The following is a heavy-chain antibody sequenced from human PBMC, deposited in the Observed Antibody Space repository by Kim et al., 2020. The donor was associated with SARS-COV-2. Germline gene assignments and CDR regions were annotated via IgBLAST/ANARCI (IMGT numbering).Heavy chain of an antibody. V-gene: IGHV1-69*01. CDR3: ARDGSRDYGDYTY. Sequence: YAQKFQGRVTITADESTSTAYMELSSLRSEDTAVYYCARDGSRDYGDYTYWGQGTLVTVSS. D-gene: IGHD4-17*01. J-gene: IGHJ4*02.